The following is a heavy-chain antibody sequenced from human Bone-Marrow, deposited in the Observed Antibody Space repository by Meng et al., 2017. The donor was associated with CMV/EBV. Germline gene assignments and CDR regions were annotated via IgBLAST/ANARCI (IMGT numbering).Heavy chain of an antibody. J-gene: IGHJ5*02. V-gene: IGHV5-51*01. CDR3: ARQAYCSSTSCYNPWFDP. CDR1: GYSFTSYW. Sequence: KVSCKGSGYSFTSYWIGWVRQMPGKGLEWMGIIYPGDSDTRYSPSFQGQVTISADKSISTAYLQWSSLKASDTAMYYCARQAYCSSTSCYNPWFDPWGQGTLVTVYS. CDR2: IYPGDSDT. D-gene: IGHD2-2*02.